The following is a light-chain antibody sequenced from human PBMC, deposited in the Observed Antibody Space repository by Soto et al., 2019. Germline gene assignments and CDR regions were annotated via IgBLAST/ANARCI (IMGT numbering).Light chain of an antibody. Sequence: NFMLTQPHSVSESPGQTVTISCTRSSGSIASNFVQWYQQRQGSSPTTLIYEDNQRPSGVPDRFSGSIDSSSNSASLTISGLKTEDEADYYCQSYDSINVVFGVGTKVTVL. CDR2: EDN. J-gene: IGLJ3*02. V-gene: IGLV6-57*01. CDR1: SGSIASNF. CDR3: QSYDSINVV.